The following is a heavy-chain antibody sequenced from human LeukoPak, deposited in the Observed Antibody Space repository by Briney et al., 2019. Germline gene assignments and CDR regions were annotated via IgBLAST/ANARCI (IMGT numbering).Heavy chain of an antibody. D-gene: IGHD3-22*01. Sequence: GASVKVSCKASGYPFIGNYIHWVRQAPGQGLEWMGWINPNSSGTQYSQKFQGRVTLTRDTSITTGYMELSGLTSDDTAVCYCASLSYYDLSGYFYWGQGTLVTVSS. CDR1: GYPFIGNY. CDR2: INPNSSGT. CDR3: ASLSYYDLSGYFY. J-gene: IGHJ4*02. V-gene: IGHV1-2*02.